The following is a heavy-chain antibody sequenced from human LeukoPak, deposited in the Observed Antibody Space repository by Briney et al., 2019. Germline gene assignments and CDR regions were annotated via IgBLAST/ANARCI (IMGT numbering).Heavy chain of an antibody. D-gene: IGHD2-15*01. V-gene: IGHV3-30*04. CDR3: ARDLHRIVVVVELDY. Sequence: GGSRRLACAASGFSVGSEGRHWGRPAPGKGLEWGAVISYDGSNKYYADSVKGRFTISRDNSKNTLYLQMNSLRAEDTAVYYCARDLHRIVVVVELDYWGQGTLVTVSS. J-gene: IGHJ4*02. CDR2: ISYDGSNK. CDR1: GFSVGSEG.